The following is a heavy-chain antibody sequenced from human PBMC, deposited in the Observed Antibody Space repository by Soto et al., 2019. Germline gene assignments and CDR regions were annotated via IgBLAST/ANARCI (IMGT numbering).Heavy chain of an antibody. V-gene: IGHV4-34*01. D-gene: IGHD3-3*01. CDR1: GGSFSGYY. CDR3: ARGRYDFWSGYYRPLRAFDI. J-gene: IGHJ3*02. CDR2: INHSGST. Sequence: SETLSLTCAVYGGSFSGYYWSWIRQPPGKGLEWIGEINHSGSTNYNPSLKSRVTISVDTSKNQFSLKLSSVTAADTAVYYCARGRYDFWSGYYRPLRAFDIWGKGTMVTVSS.